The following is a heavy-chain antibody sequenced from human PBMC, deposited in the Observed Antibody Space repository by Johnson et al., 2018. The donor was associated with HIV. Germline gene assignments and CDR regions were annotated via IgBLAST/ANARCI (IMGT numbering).Heavy chain of an antibody. Sequence: VQLVESGGGVVRPGGSLRLSCAASGFTFHDYGMNWVRQTPGKGLEWVSGINWNGGSTGFADSVKGRFTISKDNAKNSMYLQMNSLRVEDTALYYCVRDTGYCSGGRCDDAFDIWGQGTMVIVSS. CDR2: INWNGGST. CDR1: GFTFHDYG. V-gene: IGHV3-20*04. D-gene: IGHD2-15*01. J-gene: IGHJ3*02. CDR3: VRDTGYCSGGRCDDAFDI.